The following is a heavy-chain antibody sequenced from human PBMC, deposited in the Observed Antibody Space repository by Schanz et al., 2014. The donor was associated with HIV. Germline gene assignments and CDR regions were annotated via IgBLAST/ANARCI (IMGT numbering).Heavy chain of an antibody. D-gene: IGHD1-1*01. CDR1: GFTFDSYG. CDR2: ISYDGVNK. CDR3: ARDIKYDDPFQYGMDV. J-gene: IGHJ6*02. Sequence: QVQLVESGGGVVQPGRSLRLSCTASGFTFDSYGMHWVRQAPGKGLEWVAVISYDGVNKYYADSVKGRFTISRDNSKNTLYLQMTTLRTEDTAVYFCARDIKYDDPFQYGMDVWGQGTTVSVSS. V-gene: IGHV3-33*05.